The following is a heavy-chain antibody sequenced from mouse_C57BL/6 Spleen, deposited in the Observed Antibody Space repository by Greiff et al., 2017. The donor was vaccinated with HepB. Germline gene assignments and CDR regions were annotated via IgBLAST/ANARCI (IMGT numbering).Heavy chain of an antibody. D-gene: IGHD1-1*01. CDR2: IYPGSGNT. CDR1: GYTFTDYY. V-gene: IGHV1-84*01. CDR3: ARGITTVVEKTWYFDV. J-gene: IGHJ1*03. Sequence: VQLQQSGPELVKPGASVKISCKASGYTFTDYYINWVKQRPGQGLEWIGWIYPGSGNTKYNEKFKGKATLTVDTSSSTAYMQLSSLTSEDSAVYFCARGITTVVEKTWYFDVWGTGTTVTVSS.